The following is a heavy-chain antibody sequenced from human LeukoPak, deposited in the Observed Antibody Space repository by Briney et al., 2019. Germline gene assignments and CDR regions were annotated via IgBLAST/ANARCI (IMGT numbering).Heavy chain of an antibody. D-gene: IGHD6-19*01. CDR3: AGYTNSSGWYWSFDY. Sequence: WVRQPPGKGLEWIGSIYYSGSTYYNPSLKSRVTISVDTSKNQFSLKLSSVTAADTAVYYCAGYTNSSGWYWSFDYWGQGTLVTVSS. CDR2: IYYSGST. J-gene: IGHJ4*02. V-gene: IGHV4-39*01.